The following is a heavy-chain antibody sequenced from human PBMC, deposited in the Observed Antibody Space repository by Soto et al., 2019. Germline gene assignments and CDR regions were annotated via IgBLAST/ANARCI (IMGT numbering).Heavy chain of an antibody. D-gene: IGHD3-22*01. Sequence: EVQLVESGGGLIQPGGSLRLSCAASGFTVSSHYMSWVRQAPGKGLEWVSVSYSGGFTYYADSVKGRFTISRDNSKNTLYLQMNNLRAEDTAVYYCARDETYYDSGDYHCWGQGTLVTVSS. V-gene: IGHV3-53*01. CDR1: GFTVSSHY. J-gene: IGHJ4*02. CDR3: ARDETYYDSGDYHC. CDR2: SYSGGFT.